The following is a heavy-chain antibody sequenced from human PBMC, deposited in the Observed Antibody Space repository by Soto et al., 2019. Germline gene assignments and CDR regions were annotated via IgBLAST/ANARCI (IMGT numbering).Heavy chain of an antibody. D-gene: IGHD2-15*01. V-gene: IGHV1-69*02. CDR1: GGTFSSYT. CDR2: IIPILGIA. Sequence: QVQLVQSGAEVKKPGSSVKVSCKASGGTFSSYTISWVRQAHGQVLEWMGRIIPILGIANYAQKFQGRVTITADKSTSTAYMELSSLRSEDTAVYYCALGGSYGMDVWGQGTTVTVSS. J-gene: IGHJ6*02. CDR3: ALGGSYGMDV.